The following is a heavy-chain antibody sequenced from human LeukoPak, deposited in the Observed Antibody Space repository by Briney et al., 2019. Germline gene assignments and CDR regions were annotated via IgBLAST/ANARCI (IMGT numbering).Heavy chain of an antibody. D-gene: IGHD3-10*01. CDR1: GFSFSDAW. Sequence: GGSLRLSCAASGFSFSDAWMSWVRQIPGKGLEWVGRIESKTDGGTTDYAAPVKGRFTISRDDSTNTLHLQMNSLKSEDTAVYYCTTYGSGRKFDYWGQGILVTVSS. CDR2: IESKTDGGTT. J-gene: IGHJ4*02. V-gene: IGHV3-15*04. CDR3: TTYGSGRKFDY.